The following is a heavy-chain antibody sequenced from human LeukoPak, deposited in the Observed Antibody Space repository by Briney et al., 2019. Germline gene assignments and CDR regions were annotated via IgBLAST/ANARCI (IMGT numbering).Heavy chain of an antibody. CDR2: IYYSWST. Sequence: PSDTLSLTCTLCGGSISSYYWSWIRRPPGKGRVCIAYIYYSWSTNYSPSLKSRVTISLGTSKNQFSLKLSSVTAADTAVYYCARGFYGSGSYYSGVFDYWGQGTLVTVSS. CDR3: ARGFYGSGSYYSGVFDY. CDR1: GGSISSYY. V-gene: IGHV4-59*07. D-gene: IGHD3-10*01. J-gene: IGHJ4*02.